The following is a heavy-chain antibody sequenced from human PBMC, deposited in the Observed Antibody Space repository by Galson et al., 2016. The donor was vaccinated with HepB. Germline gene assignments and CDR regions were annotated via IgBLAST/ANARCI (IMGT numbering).Heavy chain of an antibody. V-gene: IGHV1-69*13. CDR3: ARGVCSGGTCYYYGMDV. D-gene: IGHD2-15*01. CDR2: IIPIFGTA. CDR1: GGTFCNYA. J-gene: IGHJ6*02. Sequence: SVKVSCKASGGTFCNYAISWVRQAPGQGLEWLGGIIPIFGTANYAQKFQGRVTITADESTSTAYMELSSLRSEDTAVYYCARGVCSGGTCYYYGMDVWGQGTTVTVSS.